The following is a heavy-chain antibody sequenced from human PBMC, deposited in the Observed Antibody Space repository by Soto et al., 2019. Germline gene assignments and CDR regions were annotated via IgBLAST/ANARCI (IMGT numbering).Heavy chain of an antibody. CDR1: GFTFSSYA. D-gene: IGHD5-18*01. J-gene: IGHJ4*02. CDR2: ISYDGSNK. Sequence: GGSLRLSCAASGFTFSSYAMHWVRQAPGKGLEWVAVISYDGSNKYYADSVKGRFTISRDNSKNTLYLQMNSLRAEDTAVYYCARYGYDYWGQGTLVTVSS. V-gene: IGHV3-30-3*01. CDR3: ARYGYDY.